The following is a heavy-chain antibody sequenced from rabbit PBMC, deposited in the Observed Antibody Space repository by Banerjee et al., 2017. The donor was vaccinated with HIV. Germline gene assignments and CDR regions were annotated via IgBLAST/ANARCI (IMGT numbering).Heavy chain of an antibody. Sequence: QQQLEESGGGLVKPGGTLTLTCKASGIDFSNYVYICWVRQAPGKGLELIACVYTNSGSTWYASWVDGRFTISRSTSLKTVDLKMTSLTAADTATYFCARDLAGVIGWNFGLWGPGTLVTVS. CDR3: ARDLAGVIGWNFGL. CDR1: GIDFSNYVY. CDR2: VYTNSGST. J-gene: IGHJ4*01. D-gene: IGHD4-1*01. V-gene: IGHV1S43*01.